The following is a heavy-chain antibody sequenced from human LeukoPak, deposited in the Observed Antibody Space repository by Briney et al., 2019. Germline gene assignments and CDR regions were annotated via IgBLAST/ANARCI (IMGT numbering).Heavy chain of an antibody. CDR2: ISAYNGNT. J-gene: IGHJ4*02. D-gene: IGHD2-2*01. CDR3: ARAEYCCSTSCYSGGRLYSSSAGDY. Sequence: GASVKVSCKASGYTFTSYGISWVRQAPGQGLEWMGWISAYNGNTNYAQKFQGRVTMTTDTSTSTAYMELRSLRSDDTAVYYCARAEYCCSTSCYSGGRLYSSSAGDYWGQGTLVTVSS. V-gene: IGHV1-18*01. CDR1: GYTFTSYG.